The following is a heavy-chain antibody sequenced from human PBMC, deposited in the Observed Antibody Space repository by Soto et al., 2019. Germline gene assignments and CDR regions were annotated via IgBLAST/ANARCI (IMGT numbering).Heavy chain of an antibody. CDR1: GFPFGNYA. CDR2: VSGNGAVT. J-gene: IGHJ4*02. CDR3: AKVPASLKTFDY. V-gene: IGHV3-23*01. D-gene: IGHD2-2*01. Sequence: GGSLRLSCAASGFPFGNYAMNWVRQAPGKGLEWVSTVSGNGAVTYYADSVKGRFTISRDNSRSTLYLQMNNLRAEDTAIYFCAKVPASLKTFDYWGQGTLVTVSS.